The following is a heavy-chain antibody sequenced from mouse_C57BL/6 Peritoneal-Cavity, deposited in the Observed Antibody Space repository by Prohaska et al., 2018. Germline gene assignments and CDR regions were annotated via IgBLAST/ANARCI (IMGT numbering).Heavy chain of an antibody. D-gene: IGHD2-3*01. CDR3: ARGTIYDGEYHFAY. Sequence: PSQSLSLTCSVTGYSITSGYYWNWIRQFPGNKLEWMGGISYDGSNNYNPSRKNRISSPRDTDKNQFYLKLNSVTTEETATYYCARGTIYDGEYHFAYWGQGTRVTGSA. V-gene: IGHV3-6*01. CDR2: ISYDGSN. CDR1: GYSITSGYY. J-gene: IGHJ3*01.